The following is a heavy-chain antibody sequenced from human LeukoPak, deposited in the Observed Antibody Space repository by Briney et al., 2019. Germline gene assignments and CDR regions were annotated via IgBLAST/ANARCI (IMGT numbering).Heavy chain of an antibody. CDR2: INPNGGFT. J-gene: IGHJ6*03. CDR1: GYSFSTHW. V-gene: IGHV1-46*01. Sequence: GASVKVSCKASGYSFSTHWMHWVRQAPGQGLEWMGIINPNGGFTSYAQNFQGRVTMTRDTSISTAYMELSRLRSDDTAVYYCATLVGATAEPTYYYYYMDVWGKGTTVTISS. D-gene: IGHD1-26*01. CDR3: ATLVGATAEPTYYYYYMDV.